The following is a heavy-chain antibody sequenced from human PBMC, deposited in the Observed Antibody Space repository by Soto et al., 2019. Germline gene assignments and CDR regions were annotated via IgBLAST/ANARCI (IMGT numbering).Heavy chain of an antibody. D-gene: IGHD5-12*01. Sequence: GESLKISCKGSGYSFTSYWIGWVRQMPGKGLEWMGIIYPGDSDTRYSPSFQGQVTISADKSISTAYLQWSSLKASDTAMYYCARQGEDSGYDLRPYYYYYYYYMDVWGKGTPVTAP. J-gene: IGHJ6*03. CDR3: ARQGEDSGYDLRPYYYYYYYYMDV. CDR2: IYPGDSDT. CDR1: GYSFTSYW. V-gene: IGHV5-51*01.